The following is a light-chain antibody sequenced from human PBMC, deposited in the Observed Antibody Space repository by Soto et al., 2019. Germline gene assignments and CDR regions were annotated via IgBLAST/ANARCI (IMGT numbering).Light chain of an antibody. CDR1: QSVSSSY. V-gene: IGKV3-20*01. J-gene: IGKJ1*01. CDR3: QQYGTSPRT. CDR2: DAS. Sequence: EIVLTQSPGTLSLSPGERATLSCRASQSVSSSYLAWYQQKPGQAPRLVIYDASSRATGIPDRFSGSGFGTDFTLTISRLEPEDFAVYYCQQYGTSPRTFGQGTKVEIK.